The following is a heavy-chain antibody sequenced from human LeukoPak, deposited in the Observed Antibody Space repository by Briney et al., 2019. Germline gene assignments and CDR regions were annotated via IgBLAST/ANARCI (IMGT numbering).Heavy chain of an antibody. Sequence: PSETLSLTCTVSGGSISPYYWSWFRQPPGKGLEWIGRIYTSGSTNYNPSLKSRVTMSVDTSKNQFSLKLSSVTAADTAVYYCARVTPAAQTAFGIWGQGTMVTVSS. D-gene: IGHD2-2*01. CDR3: ARVTPAAQTAFGI. V-gene: IGHV4-4*07. CDR2: IYTSGST. CDR1: GGSISPYY. J-gene: IGHJ3*02.